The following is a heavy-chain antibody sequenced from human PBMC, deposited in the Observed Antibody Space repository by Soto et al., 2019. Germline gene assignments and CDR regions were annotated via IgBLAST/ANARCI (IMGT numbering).Heavy chain of an antibody. CDR2: IIPIFGTA. CDR1: GGTFSSYA. Sequence: SVKVSCKASGGTFSSYAISWVRQAPGQGLEWMGGIIPIFGTANYAQKFQGRVTITADESTSTAYMELSSLRSEDTAVYYCARCSRGPNYYYYYGMDVWGQGTTVTVSS. J-gene: IGHJ6*02. CDR3: ARCSRGPNYYYYYGMDV. D-gene: IGHD2-2*01. V-gene: IGHV1-69*13.